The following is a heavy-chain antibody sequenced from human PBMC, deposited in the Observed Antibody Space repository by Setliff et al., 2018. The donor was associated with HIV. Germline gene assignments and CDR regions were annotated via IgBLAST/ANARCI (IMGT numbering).Heavy chain of an antibody. CDR2: IYPSGGT. V-gene: IGHV4-4*07. J-gene: IGHJ3*02. CDR1: GDSMSPYY. D-gene: IGHD2-15*01. CDR3: ARVFPPIRGAPFGTPPGAFDI. Sequence: PSETLSLTCSVFGDSMSPYYWSWIRQSASKGLGWIGRIYPSGGTIYNPSLRSRVTLSVDTSQNQFSLRLTSVTAADTAIYYCARVFPPIRGAPFGTPPGAFDIWGQGTMVTVSS.